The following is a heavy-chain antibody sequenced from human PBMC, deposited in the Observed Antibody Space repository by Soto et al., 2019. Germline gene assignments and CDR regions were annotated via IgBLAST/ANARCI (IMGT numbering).Heavy chain of an antibody. CDR3: ARDLRALQDIVVVPAAMGPKYYYGMDV. CDR1: GFTFSSYS. D-gene: IGHD2-2*01. V-gene: IGHV3-21*01. CDR2: ISSSSSYI. J-gene: IGHJ6*02. Sequence: PGGSLRLSCAASGFTFSSYSMNWVRQAQGKGLEWVSSISSSSSYIYYADSVKGRFTISRDNAKNSLFLQMNSLRAEDTAVYYCARDLRALQDIVVVPAAMGPKYYYGMDVWGQGTTVTVSS.